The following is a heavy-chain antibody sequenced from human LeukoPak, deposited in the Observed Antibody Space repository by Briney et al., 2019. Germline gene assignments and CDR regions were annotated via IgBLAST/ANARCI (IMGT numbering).Heavy chain of an antibody. CDR3: ARDRGGIGYYMDV. CDR1: GFTFSYYS. D-gene: IGHD3-16*02. Sequence: QSGGSLRLSCAASGFTFSYYSMNWVRQAPGKVLEWVSYISSSSSNIYYADSVKGRFTISRDNAKNPLYLQMNSLRAEDTALYYCARDRGGIGYYMDVWGNGTTVTVSS. V-gene: IGHV3-48*01. J-gene: IGHJ6*03. CDR2: ISSSSSNI.